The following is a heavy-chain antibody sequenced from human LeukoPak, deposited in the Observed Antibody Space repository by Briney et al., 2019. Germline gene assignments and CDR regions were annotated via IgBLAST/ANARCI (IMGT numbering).Heavy chain of an antibody. D-gene: IGHD2-2*01. V-gene: IGHV3-7*01. Sequence: PGGSLRLSCAVSGFTFSSYWMSWVRQAPGKGLEWVANIKQDGSEKYYVDSVKGRFTISRDNAKNSLYLQMNSLRAEDTAVYYCARGPSPYCSSTSCYFDYWGQGTLVTVSS. J-gene: IGHJ4*02. CDR1: GFTFSSYW. CDR3: ARGPSPYCSSTSCYFDY. CDR2: IKQDGSEK.